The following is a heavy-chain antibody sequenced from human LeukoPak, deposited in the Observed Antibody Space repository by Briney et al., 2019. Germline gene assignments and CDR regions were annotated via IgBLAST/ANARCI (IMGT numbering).Heavy chain of an antibody. CDR2: IYYSGST. CDR3: ARLYCSSTSCQRKPNWFDP. CDR1: GGSISSYY. Sequence: SEILSLTCTVSGGSISSYYWSWIRQPPGKGLEWIGYIYYSGSTNYNPSLKSRVTISVDTSKNQFSLKLSSVTAADTAVYYCARLYCSSTSCQRKPNWFDPWGQGTLVTVSS. V-gene: IGHV4-59*08. J-gene: IGHJ5*02. D-gene: IGHD2-2*01.